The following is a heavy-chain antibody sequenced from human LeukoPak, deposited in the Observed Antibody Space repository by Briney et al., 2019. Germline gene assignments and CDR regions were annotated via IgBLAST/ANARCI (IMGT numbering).Heavy chain of an antibody. CDR1: GGSISSYY. Sequence: SETLSLTCTVSGGSISSYYWSWIRQPPGKGLEWIEYIYYSGSTNYNPSLKSRVTISVDTSKNQFSLKLSSVTAADTAVYYCAREGQLLENWFDPWGQGTLVTVSS. CDR3: AREGQLLENWFDP. CDR2: IYYSGST. D-gene: IGHD2-2*01. V-gene: IGHV4-59*01. J-gene: IGHJ5*02.